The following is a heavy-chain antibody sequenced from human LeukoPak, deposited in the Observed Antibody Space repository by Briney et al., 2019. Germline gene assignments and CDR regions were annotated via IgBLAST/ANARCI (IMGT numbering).Heavy chain of an antibody. J-gene: IGHJ4*02. D-gene: IGHD3-10*01. V-gene: IGHV1-18*01. CDR3: ARDQFGNFDY. Sequence: ASVKVSCKASGYTFTSYDISWVRQAPGQGLEWMGWISVYNGHTNYAQKLQGRVTMTTDTSTSTAYMELRSLRSDDTAVYYCARDQFGNFDYWGQGTLVTVSS. CDR2: ISVYNGHT. CDR1: GYTFTSYD.